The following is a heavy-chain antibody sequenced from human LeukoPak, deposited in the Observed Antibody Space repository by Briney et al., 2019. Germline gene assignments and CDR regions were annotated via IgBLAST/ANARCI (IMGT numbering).Heavy chain of an antibody. CDR3: ARLRSIVGANVHYYYYYMDV. CDR1: GYSFTSYW. Sequence: GESLKISCKGSGYSFTSYWIGWVRQMPGKGLEWMGIIYPGDSDTRYSPSFQGQVTISADKSISTAYLQWNSLKASDTAMYYCARLRSIVGANVHYYYYYMDVWGKGTTVTVSS. V-gene: IGHV5-51*01. CDR2: IYPGDSDT. J-gene: IGHJ6*03. D-gene: IGHD1-26*01.